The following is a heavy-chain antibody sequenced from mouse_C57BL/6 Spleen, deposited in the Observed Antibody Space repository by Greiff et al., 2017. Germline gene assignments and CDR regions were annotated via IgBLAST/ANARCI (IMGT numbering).Heavy chain of an antibody. D-gene: IGHD2-1*01. CDR2: INPNNGGT. J-gene: IGHJ4*01. Sequence: EVQLQQSGPELVKPGASVKIPCKASGYTFTDYNMDWVKQSHGKSLEWSGDINPNNGGTIYNQKFKGKATLTVDKSSSTAYMELRSLTSEDTAVYYCARVYYGNLYYAMDYWGQGTSVTVSS. CDR3: ARVYYGNLYYAMDY. V-gene: IGHV1-18*01. CDR1: GYTFTDYN.